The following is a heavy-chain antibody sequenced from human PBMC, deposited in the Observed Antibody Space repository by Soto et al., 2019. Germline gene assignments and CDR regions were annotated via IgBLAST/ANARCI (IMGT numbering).Heavy chain of an antibody. CDR1: GFTFSIYW. J-gene: IGHJ4*02. D-gene: IGHD3-22*01. Sequence: GSLRLSCAPSGFTFSIYWMSWVPQAPGKGLEWVAKIKQDGSEKYYVDSVKGRFTISRDNAKNSLYMQMKRLRAEDTAVYYCARDEYYYDSSGSRLFDYWGQGTLVTVSS. V-gene: IGHV3-7*01. CDR2: IKQDGSEK. CDR3: ARDEYYYDSSGSRLFDY.